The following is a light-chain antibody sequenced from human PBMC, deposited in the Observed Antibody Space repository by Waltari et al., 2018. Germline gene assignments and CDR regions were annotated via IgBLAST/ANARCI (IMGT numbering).Light chain of an antibody. CDR2: AAS. Sequence: DIQMTQSPSSLSASVGDRVTITCRANQGIANSLAWFQQKPGKAPKSLIYAASILQGGVPSRFSGSGSGTDFTLTISSLQTEDFATYYCQQHNTYPLTFGGGTKVEIK. CDR1: QGIANS. CDR3: QQHNTYPLT. V-gene: IGKV1-16*01. J-gene: IGKJ4*01.